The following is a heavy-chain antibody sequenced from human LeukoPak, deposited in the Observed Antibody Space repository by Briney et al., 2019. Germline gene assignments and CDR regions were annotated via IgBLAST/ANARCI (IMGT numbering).Heavy chain of an antibody. CDR2: IYSGGST. CDR1: GFTVSGNY. D-gene: IGHD2/OR15-2a*01. V-gene: IGHV3-53*01. CDR3: ARDILSQGPDAFDI. Sequence: GSLRLSCAASGFTVSGNYMSWVRQAPGKGLEWVSVIYSGGSTYYAGSVKGRFTISRDNSKNTLYLQMNSLRAEDTAVYYCARDILSQGPDAFDIWGQGTMVTVSS. J-gene: IGHJ3*02.